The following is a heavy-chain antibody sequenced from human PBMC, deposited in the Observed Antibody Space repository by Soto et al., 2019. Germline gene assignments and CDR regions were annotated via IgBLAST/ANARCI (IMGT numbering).Heavy chain of an antibody. Sequence: SVKVSCKASGGTFSSYAISWVRQAPGQGLEWMGGIIPIFGTANYAQKFQGRVTITADKSTSTAYMELSSLRSEDTAVYYCARVQVYSSSWYEGHYWGQGTLVTVSS. CDR2: IIPIFGTA. V-gene: IGHV1-69*06. J-gene: IGHJ4*02. CDR3: ARVQVYSSSWYEGHY. D-gene: IGHD6-13*01. CDR1: GGTFSSYA.